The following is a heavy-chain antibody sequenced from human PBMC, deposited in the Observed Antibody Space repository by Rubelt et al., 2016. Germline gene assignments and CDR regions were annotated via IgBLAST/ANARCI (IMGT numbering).Heavy chain of an antibody. CDR1: GFTVSSNY. J-gene: IGHJ5*02. Sequence: VQLVESGGGLVQPGRSLRLSCVASGFTVSSNYMSWVRQAPGKGLEWVSVIYSGGSTYYADSVKGRFTISRDYSKNTLYLQMNSLRAEDTAGDYCASGIVGANNWFDPWGQGTLVTVSS. CDR3: ASGIVGANNWFDP. D-gene: IGHD1-26*01. CDR2: IYSGGST. V-gene: IGHV3-66*01.